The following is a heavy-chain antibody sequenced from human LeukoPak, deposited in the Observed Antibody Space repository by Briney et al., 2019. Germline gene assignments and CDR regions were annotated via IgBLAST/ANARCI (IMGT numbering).Heavy chain of an antibody. V-gene: IGHV3-13*04. CDR1: GFTFSSYG. J-gene: IGHJ5*01. CDR2: IAITGDT. Sequence: GSLRLSCAASGFTFSSYGMHWVRQAPGKGLEWVSSIAITGDTYYLGSVKGRFTISRENAKNSLYLQMNSLRAGDTAVYYCTRGLTGGLDSWGQGTLVTVSS. CDR3: TRGLTGGLDS. D-gene: IGHD1-26*01.